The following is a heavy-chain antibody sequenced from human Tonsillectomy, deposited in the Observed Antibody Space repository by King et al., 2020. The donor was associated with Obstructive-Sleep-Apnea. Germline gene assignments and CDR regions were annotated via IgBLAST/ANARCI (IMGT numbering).Heavy chain of an antibody. Sequence: QLVQSGGGVVQPGRSLRLSCAASGFTFSSYAMHWVRQAPGKGLEWVAVISYDGSNKYYADSVKGRFTISRDNSKNTLYLQMNSLRAEDTAVYYCARDARSLRYFDWLLIDYWGQGTLVTVSS. J-gene: IGHJ4*02. CDR1: GFTFSSYA. CDR2: ISYDGSNK. D-gene: IGHD3-9*01. CDR3: ARDARSLRYFDWLLIDY. V-gene: IGHV3-30*04.